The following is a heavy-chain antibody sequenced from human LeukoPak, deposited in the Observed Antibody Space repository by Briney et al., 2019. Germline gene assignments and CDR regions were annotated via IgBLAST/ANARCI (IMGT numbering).Heavy chain of an antibody. D-gene: IGHD5-24*01. V-gene: IGHV3-30*03. CDR2: ISYDGSNK. Sequence: SGGSLRLSCAASGFTVSSNYMSWVRQAPGKGLEWVAVISYDGSNKYYTDSVKGRFTISRDNSKNTLYLQMNSLRAEDTAVYYCARGRGRWLQFIWDPPHCDYWGQGTLVTVSS. J-gene: IGHJ4*02. CDR3: ARGRGRWLQFIWDPPHCDY. CDR1: GFTVSSNY.